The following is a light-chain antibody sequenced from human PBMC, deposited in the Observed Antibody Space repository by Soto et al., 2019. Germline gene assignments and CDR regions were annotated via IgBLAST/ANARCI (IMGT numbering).Light chain of an antibody. CDR3: QQYSDLPMT. CDR2: GAS. Sequence: DTVMTQSPAILSVSPGERATVSCRASQSLSSNLAWYQQKPGQAPRLLILGASERVTGVPARFSGSGSGTDFTLTISRLEPEDFAVYFCQQYSDLPMTFGQGTRLEIK. CDR1: QSLSSN. V-gene: IGKV3-15*01. J-gene: IGKJ5*01.